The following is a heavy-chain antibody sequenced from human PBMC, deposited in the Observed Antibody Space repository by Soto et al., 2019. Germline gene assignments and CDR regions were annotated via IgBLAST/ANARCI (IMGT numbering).Heavy chain of an antibody. V-gene: IGHV4-61*01. J-gene: IGHJ4*02. CDR2: IYSSGST. CDR1: DGSVSSGSYY. Sequence: PSETLSLTCTVSDGSVSSGSYYWTWIRQPPGKGLEWIGYIYSSGSTLYNPSLKSRVIISVDTSMNQFSLKLSSVTAADTAVYYCARDSLALFDSWGQGILVTVSS. CDR3: ARDSLALFDS. D-gene: IGHD5-12*01.